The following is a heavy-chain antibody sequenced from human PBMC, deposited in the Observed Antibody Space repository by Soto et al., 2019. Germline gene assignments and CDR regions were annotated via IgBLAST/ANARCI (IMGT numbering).Heavy chain of an antibody. D-gene: IGHD4-17*01. Sequence: TSETLSLTCTVSGGSISSYYWSWIRQPPGKGLEWIGYIYYSGSTNYNPSLKSRVTISVDTSKNQFSLKLSSVTAADTAVYYCARAYGDYEDYWGQGTLVTVSS. CDR2: IYYSGST. J-gene: IGHJ4*02. CDR1: GGSISSYY. CDR3: ARAYGDYEDY. V-gene: IGHV4-59*01.